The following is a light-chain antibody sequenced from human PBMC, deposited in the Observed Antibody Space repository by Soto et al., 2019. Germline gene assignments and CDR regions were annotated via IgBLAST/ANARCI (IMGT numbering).Light chain of an antibody. CDR1: SSDVGGYNY. J-gene: IGLJ1*01. CDR3: CSYAGSYTYV. CDR2: DVN. Sequence: QSALTQPRSVSGSPGQSVTISCTGTSSDVGGYNYVSWYQQHPGKAPKLMIYDVNLRPSGVPDRFSGSKSGNTASPTISGLQTEDEADYYCCSYAGSYTYVFATGTKVTVL. V-gene: IGLV2-11*01.